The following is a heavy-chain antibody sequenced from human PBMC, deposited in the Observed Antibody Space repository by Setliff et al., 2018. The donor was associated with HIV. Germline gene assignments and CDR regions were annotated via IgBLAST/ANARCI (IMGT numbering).Heavy chain of an antibody. CDR1: GGSFSGYY. CDR2: INHSGST. V-gene: IGHV4-34*01. D-gene: IGHD1-26*01. CDR3: AGGPGTTSIDY. J-gene: IGHJ4*02. Sequence: SETLSLTCAVYGGSFSGYYWSWIRQPPGKGLEWIGEINHSGSTNYNMSLWSRVTISLDASRNQSSLELISVTAADTAVYYCAGGPGTTSIDYWAQGTLVTVSS.